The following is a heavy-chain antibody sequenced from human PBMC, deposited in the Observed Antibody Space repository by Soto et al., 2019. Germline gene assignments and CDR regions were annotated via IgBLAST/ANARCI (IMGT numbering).Heavy chain of an antibody. V-gene: IGHV4-31*03. J-gene: IGHJ4*02. CDR3: ARYRISGSWSKFDY. CDR2: IYYSGST. CDR1: GVSISSGGYY. D-gene: IGHD6-13*01. Sequence: QVQLQESGPGLVKPSQTLSLTCTVSGVSISSGGYYWSWIRQHPGKGLQWIGNIYYSGSTNYNPSRKSRIIISLDTSQNPFSLKLSSVTAADTAVYCCARYRISGSWSKFDYWGQGTLVTVSS.